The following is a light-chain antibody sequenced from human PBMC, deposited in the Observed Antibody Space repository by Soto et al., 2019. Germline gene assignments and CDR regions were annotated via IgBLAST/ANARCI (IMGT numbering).Light chain of an antibody. V-gene: IGLV2-11*01. CDR1: STDVGGYNY. J-gene: IGLJ2*01. CDR3: CSYAGRYTVV. CDR2: DVS. Sequence: QSVLTQPRSVSGSPGPAVTLSCTGTSTDVGGYNYVSWYQHHPGKAPKLMICDVSKRPSGVPDRFSGSKSGNTASLTISGLQAEDEADYYCCSYAGRYTVVFGGGTKVTVL.